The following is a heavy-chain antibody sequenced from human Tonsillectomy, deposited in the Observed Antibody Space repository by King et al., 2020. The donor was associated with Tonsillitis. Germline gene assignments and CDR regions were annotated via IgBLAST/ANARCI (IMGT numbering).Heavy chain of an antibody. D-gene: IGHD3-3*01. V-gene: IGHV3-23*04. Sequence: VQLVESGGGLVQPGGSLRLSCAASGFTFSSYAMCWGRQAPGKGLEWVSGIRGRGGCTYYTYSVMGRFTISRDNSKNTLSLQMNSLRAADTAVYYCAKVRGDFWSGYQYFDYWGQGTLVTVSS. J-gene: IGHJ4*02. CDR1: GFTFSSYA. CDR3: AKVRGDFWSGYQYFDY. CDR2: IRGRGGCT.